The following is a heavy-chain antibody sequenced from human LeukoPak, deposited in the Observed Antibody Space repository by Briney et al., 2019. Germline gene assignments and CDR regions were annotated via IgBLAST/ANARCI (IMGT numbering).Heavy chain of an antibody. CDR3: ARDEEGGSYPLDY. J-gene: IGHJ4*02. CDR2: IKQDGNEK. Sequence: GGSLRLSCAASGFSFSTYWMSWVRQAPGKGLEWVANIKQDGNEKYYADSVKGRFTISRDNAKNSLYLQMNSLRAEDTALYYCARDEEGGSYPLDYWGQGTLVTVSS. V-gene: IGHV3-7*03. CDR1: GFSFSTYW. D-gene: IGHD1-26*01.